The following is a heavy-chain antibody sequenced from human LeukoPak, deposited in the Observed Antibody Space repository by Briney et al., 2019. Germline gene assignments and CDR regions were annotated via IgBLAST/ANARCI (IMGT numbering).Heavy chain of an antibody. CDR2: IYSDGST. V-gene: IGHV3-53*01. CDR3: AGRTGSSYFDY. Sequence: GGSLRLSCAASGFTVSNNYMSWVRQAPGKGLEWVSVIYSDGSTHYADSVKGRFTVSRDKSKNTLYLQMNNLRVEDTAVYYCAGRTGSSYFDYWGQGALVTVSS. D-gene: IGHD6-6*01. CDR1: GFTVSNNY. J-gene: IGHJ4*02.